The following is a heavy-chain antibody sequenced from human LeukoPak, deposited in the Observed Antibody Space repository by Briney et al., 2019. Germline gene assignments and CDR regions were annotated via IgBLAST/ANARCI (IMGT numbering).Heavy chain of an antibody. CDR1: GYTFTGYY. V-gene: IGHV1-2*02. D-gene: IGHD2-8*01. Sequence: GASVKVSCKASGYTFTGYYMHWVRQAPGQGLEWMGWINPNSGGTNYAQKFQGRVTMTRDTSIRTAYIELSRLRSDDTAVYYCASQPGYCTNGVSYASDDAFDIWGQGTMVTVSS. CDR2: INPNSGGT. CDR3: ASQPGYCTNGVSYASDDAFDI. J-gene: IGHJ3*02.